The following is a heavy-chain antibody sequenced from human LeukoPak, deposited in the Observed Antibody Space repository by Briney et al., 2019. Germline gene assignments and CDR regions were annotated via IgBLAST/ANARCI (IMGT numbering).Heavy chain of an antibody. V-gene: IGHV4-59*01. CDR1: GGSISSYY. J-gene: IGHJ5*02. Sequence: SETLSLTCTVSGGSISSYYWSWIRQPPGKGLEWIGYIYYSGSTNYNPSLKSRVTISVDASKNQFSLKLSSVTAADTAVYYCASSGDILTGPNWFDPWGQGTLVTVSS. CDR2: IYYSGST. CDR3: ASSGDILTGPNWFDP. D-gene: IGHD3-9*01.